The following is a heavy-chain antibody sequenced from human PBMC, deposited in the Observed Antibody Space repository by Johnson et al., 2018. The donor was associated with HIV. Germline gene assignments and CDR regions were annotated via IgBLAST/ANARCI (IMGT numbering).Heavy chain of an antibody. J-gene: IGHJ3*02. D-gene: IGHD3-22*01. CDR2: INSNGGST. V-gene: IGHV3-64*01. CDR3: ARADITYSYYDSTGYYYHDAFDI. CDR1: GFIFSSYA. Sequence: VQLVESGGGLVQPVGSLRLSCAASGFIFSSYAMHWVRQAPGKGLEYVSAINSNGGSTFYANSVKGRFTISRDNSKNTLYLQMSSLRAEDTAGYYCARADITYSYYDSTGYYYHDAFDIWGQGTMVTVSS.